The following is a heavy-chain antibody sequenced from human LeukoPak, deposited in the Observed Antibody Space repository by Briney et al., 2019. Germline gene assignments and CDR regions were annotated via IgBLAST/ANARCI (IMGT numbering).Heavy chain of an antibody. J-gene: IGHJ4*02. D-gene: IGHD6-19*01. V-gene: IGHV3-30*18. Sequence: GGSLRLSCAASGFTFSSYGMHWVRQAPGKGLEWVAVISYDGSNKYYADSVKGRFTISRDNSKNTLYLQMNSLRAEDTAVYYCAKEGHGSGSPFDYWGQGTLDTVSS. CDR1: GFTFSSYG. CDR3: AKEGHGSGSPFDY. CDR2: ISYDGSNK.